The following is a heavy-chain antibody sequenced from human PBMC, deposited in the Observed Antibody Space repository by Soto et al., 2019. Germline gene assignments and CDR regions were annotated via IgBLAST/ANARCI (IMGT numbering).Heavy chain of an antibody. V-gene: IGHV1-46*01. J-gene: IGHJ4*02. Sequence: ASVKVSCKASGYGFTDYYVHWVRQAPGQGLEWMGMIDPSGGTTRYVQKFQGRVTMTRDTPTRTVYMELSSLTSDDTAVYYCARIQGYDSTGSHDYWGQGTLVTVSS. CDR1: GYGFTDYY. D-gene: IGHD3-22*01. CDR2: IDPSGGTT. CDR3: ARIQGYDSTGSHDY.